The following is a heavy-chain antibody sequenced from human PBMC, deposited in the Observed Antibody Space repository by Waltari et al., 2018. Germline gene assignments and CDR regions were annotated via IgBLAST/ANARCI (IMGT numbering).Heavy chain of an antibody. V-gene: IGHV3-74*01. CDR3: ARAQTGSPAY. CDR2: INSDGSST. Sequence: EVQLVESGGGLVQPGGSLRLSCAASGFTFSSYWMHWVRQAQGKGLVWVYRINSDGSSTNYADSVKGRFTISRDNAKNTLYLQMNRLRAEDTAVYYCARAQTGSPAYWGQGTLVTVSS. J-gene: IGHJ4*02. CDR1: GFTFSSYW.